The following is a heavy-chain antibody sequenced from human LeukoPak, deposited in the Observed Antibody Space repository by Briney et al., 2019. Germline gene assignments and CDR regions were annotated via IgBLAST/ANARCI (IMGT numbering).Heavy chain of an antibody. J-gene: IGHJ5*02. D-gene: IGHD3-10*01. CDR3: ARQDPYGSGSSVWFDP. CDR1: GGTFSSYA. V-gene: IGHV1-69*04. CDR2: IIPILGIA. Sequence: SVKVSCKASGGTFSSYAISWVRQAPGQGLEWMGRIIPILGIANYAQKFQGRVTITADKSTSTAYMELSSLRSEDTAVYYCARQDPYGSGSSVWFDPWGQGTLVTVSS.